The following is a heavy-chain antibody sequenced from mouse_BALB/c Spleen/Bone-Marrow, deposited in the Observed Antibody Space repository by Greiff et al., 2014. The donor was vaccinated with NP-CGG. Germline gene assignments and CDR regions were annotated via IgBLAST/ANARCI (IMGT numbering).Heavy chain of an antibody. Sequence: QVQLQQSGTELARPGASVKLSCKASGYTFTDYYINWVKQRTGQGLEWIGEIYPGSGNTYYNEKFKGKATLTADKSSSTAYMQLSSLTSEDSAVYFCARSGEGYPRDAMDYWGQGTSVTVSP. CDR2: IYPGSGNT. D-gene: IGHD2-3*01. V-gene: IGHV1-77*01. CDR3: ARSGEGYPRDAMDY. J-gene: IGHJ4*01. CDR1: GYTFTDYY.